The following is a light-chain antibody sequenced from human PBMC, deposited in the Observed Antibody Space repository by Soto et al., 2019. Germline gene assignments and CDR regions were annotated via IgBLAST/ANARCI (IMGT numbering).Light chain of an antibody. V-gene: IGKV3-20*01. Sequence: EIVVTQSPGTLSLSPGERATLSCRASQSVSSNYLAWYQQKPGQAPRLLIYGASSRATGIPDRFSGSGSGTGFTLTISRLEPEDFAVYYCQQHGSSPQTFGQGTKVDIK. CDR3: QQHGSSPQT. CDR1: QSVSSNY. CDR2: GAS. J-gene: IGKJ1*01.